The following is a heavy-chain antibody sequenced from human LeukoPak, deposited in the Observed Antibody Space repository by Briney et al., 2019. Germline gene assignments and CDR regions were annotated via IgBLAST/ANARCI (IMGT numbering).Heavy chain of an antibody. CDR1: GFTVSSNY. CDR2: IYSGGST. Sequence: GGSLRLSCAASGFTVSSNYMSWVRQAPGKGLEWVSVIYSGGSTYYADSVKGRFTISRDNSKNTLYLQMNSLRAEDTAVYYCANHFLLLVAFDIWGQGTMVTVSS. J-gene: IGHJ3*02. V-gene: IGHV3-66*01. D-gene: IGHD2-15*01. CDR3: ANHFLLLVAFDI.